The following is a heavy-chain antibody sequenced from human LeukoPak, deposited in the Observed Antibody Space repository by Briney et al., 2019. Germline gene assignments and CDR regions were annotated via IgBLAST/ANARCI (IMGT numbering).Heavy chain of an antibody. CDR3: ARRSGYYLSSRAFDI. CDR1: GGSFSGYY. V-gene: IGHV4-34*01. CDR2: INHSGST. Sequence: PSETLSLTCAVYGGSFSGYYWSWIRQPPGKGLEWIGEINHSGSTNYNPSLKCRVTISVDTSKNQFSLKLSSVTAADTAVYYCARRSGYYLSSRAFDIWGQGTMVTVSS. D-gene: IGHD3-22*01. J-gene: IGHJ3*02.